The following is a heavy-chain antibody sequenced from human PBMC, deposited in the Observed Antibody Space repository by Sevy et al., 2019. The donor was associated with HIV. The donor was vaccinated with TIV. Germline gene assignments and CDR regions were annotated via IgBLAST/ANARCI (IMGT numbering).Heavy chain of an antibody. CDR1: GFTFSDYS. CDR2: ISGSSFYI. Sequence: GGSLRLSCAASGFTFSDYSVNWVRQAPGKGLEWVSSISGSSFYIYYADSVKGRFTISRDNAKNSLYLQMISRRADDTAVYYCARATGTEALDAFDIWGQGTLVTVSS. J-gene: IGHJ3*02. D-gene: IGHD1-1*01. CDR3: ARATGTEALDAFDI. V-gene: IGHV3-21*01.